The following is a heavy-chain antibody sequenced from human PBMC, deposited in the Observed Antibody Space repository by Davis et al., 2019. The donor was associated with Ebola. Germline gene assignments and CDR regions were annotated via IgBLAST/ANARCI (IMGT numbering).Heavy chain of an antibody. J-gene: IGHJ5*02. V-gene: IGHV4-34*01. Sequence: SETLSLTSPVYGDSVSDSFWSWIRQPPGKGLEWIGETGHSGYTNYSPSLMSRFTMSVDSSKNQFSLKLSSVTAADTAVYYCARALPRYCSSTSCQRGGWFDPWGQGTLVTVSS. CDR1: GDSVSDSF. CDR2: TGHSGYT. D-gene: IGHD2-2*01. CDR3: ARALPRYCSSTSCQRGGWFDP.